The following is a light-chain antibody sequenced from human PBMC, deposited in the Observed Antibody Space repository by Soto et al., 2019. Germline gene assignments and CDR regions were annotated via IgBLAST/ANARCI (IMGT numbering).Light chain of an antibody. CDR3: QQSHGSPWA. CDR2: GTS. J-gene: IGKJ1*01. V-gene: IGKV1-39*01. CDR1: QSIRSF. Sequence: DIQMTQSPASLSASVGDRVTITCRASQSIRSFLNWYQQKPGKAPKLLIYGTSSLQDGVPSSFSGSGSGTEFTLTISSLQPEDFASYYCQQSHGSPWAVGPGTKVEVK.